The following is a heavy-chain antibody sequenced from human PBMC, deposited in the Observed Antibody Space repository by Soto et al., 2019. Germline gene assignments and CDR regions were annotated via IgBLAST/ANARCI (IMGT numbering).Heavy chain of an antibody. CDR2: IYYSGST. CDR1: GGSISSGGYS. Sequence: QVQLQESGPGLVKPSQTLSLTCTVSGGSISSGGYSWSWIRQHPGKGLEWIGYIYYSGSTYYNPSLKSRVTMSVATSKNQFSLKLTAVPAAATAAYYCARGPDSWGQGTLVTVSS. J-gene: IGHJ4*02. V-gene: IGHV4-31*03. CDR3: ARGPDS.